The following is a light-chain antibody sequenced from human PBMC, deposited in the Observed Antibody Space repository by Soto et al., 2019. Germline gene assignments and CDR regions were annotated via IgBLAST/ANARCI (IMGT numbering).Light chain of an antibody. Sequence: EIVLTQSPATLSLSPGERATLSCRASQSVSSYLAWYQQKPGQAPRLLIYDASNRATSIPARFSGSGSGTDFTLTISGLEPEDFAVYYCQQRSNWPLFGGGTKVEIK. V-gene: IGKV3-11*01. J-gene: IGKJ4*01. CDR3: QQRSNWPL. CDR1: QSVSSY. CDR2: DAS.